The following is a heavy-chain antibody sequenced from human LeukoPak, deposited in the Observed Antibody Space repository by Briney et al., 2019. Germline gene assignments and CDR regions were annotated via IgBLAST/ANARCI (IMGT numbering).Heavy chain of an antibody. D-gene: IGHD5-18*01. CDR2: IIAYSGST. Sequence: ASVNVSCEASGYTFTSCDYRGGLQDPRQRLEWMGWIIAYSGSTNYAPNLQSRVTMTTDQSTNPASLELRRLKADDTAVYYCAGDPTDTIQLWPKRNDHAFDIWGQGTMVTVSS. V-gene: IGHV1-18*01. CDR3: AGDPTDTIQLWPKRNDHAFDI. CDR1: GYTFTSCD. J-gene: IGHJ3*02.